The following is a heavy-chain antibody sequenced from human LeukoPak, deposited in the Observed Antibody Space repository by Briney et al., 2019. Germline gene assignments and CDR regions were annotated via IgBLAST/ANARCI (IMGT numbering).Heavy chain of an antibody. Sequence: GGSLRLSCAVSGFTFRSYWMHWVRQAPGKGLVWVSRISGDGSMTNYADSVKGRFTISRDNAKNTVYLQMNSLRAEDAAVYYCANGDYYDSSGYYPFDYWGQGTLVTVSS. V-gene: IGHV3-74*01. J-gene: IGHJ4*02. CDR2: ISGDGSMT. D-gene: IGHD3-22*01. CDR1: GFTFRSYW. CDR3: ANGDYYDSSGYYPFDY.